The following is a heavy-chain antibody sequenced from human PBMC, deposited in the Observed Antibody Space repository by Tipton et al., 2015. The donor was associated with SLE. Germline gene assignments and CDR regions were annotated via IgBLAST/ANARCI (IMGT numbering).Heavy chain of an antibody. J-gene: IGHJ3*02. Sequence: SLRLSCAASGFTFSSYSLNWVRQAPGEGLEWVSGISWNSGSIGYADSVKGRFTISRDNAKNSLYLQMNSLRAEDTALYYCAKVARIAAAHDAFDIWGQWTMGTVSS. D-gene: IGHD6-13*01. V-gene: IGHV3-9*01. CDR1: GFTFSSYS. CDR3: AKVARIAAAHDAFDI. CDR2: ISWNSGSI.